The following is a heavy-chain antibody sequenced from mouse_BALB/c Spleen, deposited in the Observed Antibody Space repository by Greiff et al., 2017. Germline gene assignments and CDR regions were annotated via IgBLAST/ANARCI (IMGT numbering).Heavy chain of an antibody. CDR2: IDPANGNT. CDR3: ARSPAFAY. Sequence: EVQLQQSGAELVKPGASVKLSCTASGFNIKDTYMHWVKQRPEQGLEWIGRIDPANGNTKYDPNFQGKATITADTSSNTAYLQLSSLTSEDTAVYYCARSPAFAYWGQGTLVTVSA. J-gene: IGHJ3*01. CDR1: GFNIKDTY. V-gene: IGHV14-3*02.